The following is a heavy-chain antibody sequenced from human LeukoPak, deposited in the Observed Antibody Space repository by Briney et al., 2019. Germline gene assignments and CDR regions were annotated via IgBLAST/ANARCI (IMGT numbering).Heavy chain of an antibody. CDR2: MNPNSGNT. CDR1: GYTFTSYD. CDR3: ARDVIGDGYNSN. Sequence: ASVKVSCKASGYTFTSYDINWVRQATGQGLEWMGWMNPNSGNTGYAQKLQGRVTMTRNTFISTAYMELSSLRSEDTAVYYCARDVIGDGYNSNWGQGTLVTVSS. J-gene: IGHJ4*02. V-gene: IGHV1-8*01. D-gene: IGHD5-24*01.